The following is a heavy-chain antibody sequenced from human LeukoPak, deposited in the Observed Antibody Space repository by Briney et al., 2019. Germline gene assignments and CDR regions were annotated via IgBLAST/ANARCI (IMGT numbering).Heavy chain of an antibody. Sequence: SETLSLTCTVSGGSISSSSYYWGWIRQPPGKGLEWIGSIYYSGSTYYNPSLKSRVTISVDTSKNQFSLKLSSVTAADTAVYYCARREYCSSTSCKQSPGAFDIWGQGTMVTVSS. J-gene: IGHJ3*02. D-gene: IGHD2-2*01. V-gene: IGHV4-39*07. CDR1: GGSISSSSYY. CDR3: ARREYCSSTSCKQSPGAFDI. CDR2: IYYSGST.